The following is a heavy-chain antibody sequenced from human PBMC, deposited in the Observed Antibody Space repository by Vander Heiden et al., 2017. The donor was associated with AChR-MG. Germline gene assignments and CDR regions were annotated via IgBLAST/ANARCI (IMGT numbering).Heavy chain of an antibody. CDR2: IYYSGST. Sequence: QVQLQESGPGLVKPSETLSLTCTVPGGSISSYYWSWIRQPPGKGLEWIGYIYYSGSTNYNPSLKSRVTISVDTSKNQFSLKLSSVTAADTAVYYCARSTVGGWYFDLWGRGTLVTVSS. J-gene: IGHJ2*01. CDR1: GGSISSYY. D-gene: IGHD4-17*01. V-gene: IGHV4-59*01. CDR3: ARSTVGGWYFDL.